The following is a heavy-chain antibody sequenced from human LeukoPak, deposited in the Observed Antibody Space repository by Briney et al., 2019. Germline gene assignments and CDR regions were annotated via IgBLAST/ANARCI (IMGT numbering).Heavy chain of an antibody. CDR1: GFTFSSYS. CDR3: ARDAQSNYDFWSGYFPIDY. V-gene: IGHV3-48*04. J-gene: IGHJ4*02. CDR2: ISSSSSTI. D-gene: IGHD3-3*01. Sequence: PGGSLRLSCAASGFTFSSYSMNWVRQAPGKGLEWVSYISSSSSTIYYADSVKGRFTISRDNAKNSLYLQMNSLRAEDTAVYYCARDAQSNYDFWSGYFPIDYWGQGTLVTVSS.